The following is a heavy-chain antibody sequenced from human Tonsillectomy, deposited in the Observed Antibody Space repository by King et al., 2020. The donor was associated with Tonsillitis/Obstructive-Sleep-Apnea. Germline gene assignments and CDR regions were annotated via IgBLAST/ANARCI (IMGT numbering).Heavy chain of an antibody. CDR3: ARVVTALGHYFDY. D-gene: IGHD4-23*01. V-gene: IGHV5-51*03. J-gene: IGHJ4*02. CDR2: IYPGDSDI. Sequence: VQLVESGAEVKKPGESLKISCKGSRYRFASYWIGWVRQRPGKGLEWMAMIYPGDSDIRYSPSFQGQVTVSADKSINTAYLQWSSLKASDTAIYYCARVVTALGHYFDYWGQGTLVTVSS. CDR1: RYRFASYW.